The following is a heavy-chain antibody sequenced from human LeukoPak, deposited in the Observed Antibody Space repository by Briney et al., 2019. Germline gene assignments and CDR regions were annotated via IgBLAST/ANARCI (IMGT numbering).Heavy chain of an antibody. CDR3: ARRAYGDYQAIDY. Sequence: QPGGSLRLSCAASGFTFSSYWMSWVRQAPGKGLEWVANIKQDGSEKYYVDSVKGRFTISRDNAKNSLYLQMNSLRAEDTAVYYCARRAYGDYQAIDYWGQGTLVTVSS. CDR2: IKQDGSEK. D-gene: IGHD4-17*01. CDR1: GFTFSSYW. V-gene: IGHV3-7*01. J-gene: IGHJ4*02.